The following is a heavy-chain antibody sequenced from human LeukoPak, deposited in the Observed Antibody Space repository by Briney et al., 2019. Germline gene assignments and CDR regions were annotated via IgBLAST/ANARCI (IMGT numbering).Heavy chain of an antibody. V-gene: IGHV3-49*03. J-gene: IGHJ5*02. CDR1: GFTFGDYG. Sequence: GGSLRLSCTASGFTFGDYGMSWFRQATGKGLEWVGFIRRKAYGGTTEYAASVKGRFTISRDDSKSIAYLQMNSLKTEDTAVYYCTRGQLAVAGLNWFDPWGQGTLVTVSS. D-gene: IGHD6-19*01. CDR2: IRRKAYGGTT. CDR3: TRGQLAVAGLNWFDP.